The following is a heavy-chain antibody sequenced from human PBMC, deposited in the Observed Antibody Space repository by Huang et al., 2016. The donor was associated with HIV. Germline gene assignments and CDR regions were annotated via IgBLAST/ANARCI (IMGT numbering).Heavy chain of an antibody. J-gene: IGHJ4*02. CDR2: ISSDGRSK. CDR3: AQDRGSLGLGYFHH. V-gene: IGHV3-30*18. CDR1: GFTFSGSA. Sequence: QVQLVESGGGVVQPGRSLRLSCAASGFTFSGSAMHWGRQAPGKGLEWLAVISSDGRSKYFADSVKGRFTISRDNAKSTLHLEMNSLTTDDTAIYYCAQDRGSLGLGYFHHWGQGTLVAVSS. D-gene: IGHD3-16*01.